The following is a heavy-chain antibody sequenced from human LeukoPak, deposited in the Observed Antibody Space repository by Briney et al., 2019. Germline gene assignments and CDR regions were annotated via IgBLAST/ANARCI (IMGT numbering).Heavy chain of an antibody. J-gene: IGHJ3*02. Sequence: SVKVSCKASGGTFSSYAISWVRQAPGQGLEWMGGIIPIFGTANYAQKFQGRVTITTDESTSTAYMELSSLRSEDTAVYYCAAFKRWLQFVEGDAFDIWGQGTMVTVSS. V-gene: IGHV1-69*05. D-gene: IGHD5-24*01. CDR1: GGTFSSYA. CDR3: AAFKRWLQFVEGDAFDI. CDR2: IIPIFGTA.